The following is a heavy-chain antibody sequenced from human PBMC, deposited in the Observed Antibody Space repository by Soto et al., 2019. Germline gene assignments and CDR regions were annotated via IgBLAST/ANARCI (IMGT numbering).Heavy chain of an antibody. CDR3: VLWPPYYFDY. J-gene: IGHJ4*02. V-gene: IGHV3-23*01. Sequence: GGSLSLSCAASGFTFSSYAMSWVRQAPGKGLEWVSAISGSGVSTYYADSVKGRFTISRDNSKNTLYLQMNSLRAEDTAVYYCVLWPPYYFDYWGQGTLVTVSS. CDR2: ISGSGVST. CDR1: GFTFSSYA. D-gene: IGHD3-10*01.